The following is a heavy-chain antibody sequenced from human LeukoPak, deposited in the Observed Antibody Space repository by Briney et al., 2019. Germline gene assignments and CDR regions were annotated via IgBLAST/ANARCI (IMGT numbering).Heavy chain of an antibody. Sequence: GGSLRLSCVASGFTFSNFGVHWVRQAPGKGLEWVAFIRYDGSNKYYADSVKGRFTISRDNSKNTLYLQMNSLRAEDTAVYYCAKLTVVTARDAFDIWGQGTMVTVSS. CDR2: IRYDGSNK. D-gene: IGHD2-21*02. V-gene: IGHV3-30*02. J-gene: IGHJ3*02. CDR3: AKLTVVTARDAFDI. CDR1: GFTFSNFG.